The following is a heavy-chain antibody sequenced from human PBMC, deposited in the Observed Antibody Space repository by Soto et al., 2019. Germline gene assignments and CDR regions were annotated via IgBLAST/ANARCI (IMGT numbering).Heavy chain of an antibody. Sequence: GASVKVSCKASGYTFTSYGISWVRQAPGQGLEWMGWISAYNGNTNYAQKLQGRVTMTTDTSTSTAYMELRSLRSDDTAVYYCARVVVLWFGELYPWFDPWGQGTLVTVSS. V-gene: IGHV1-18*01. CDR2: ISAYNGNT. CDR3: ARVVVLWFGELYPWFDP. J-gene: IGHJ5*02. D-gene: IGHD3-10*01. CDR1: GYTFTSYG.